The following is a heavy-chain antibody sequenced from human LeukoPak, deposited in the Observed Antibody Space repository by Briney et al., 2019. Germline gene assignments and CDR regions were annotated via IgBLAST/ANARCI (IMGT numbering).Heavy chain of an antibody. D-gene: IGHD6-6*01. CDR3: VKGSSSSRPYYFDY. J-gene: IGHJ4*02. V-gene: IGHV3-23*01. CDR2: ITDSGGDT. Sequence: GSLRLSCAASGFTFSRYAMSWVRQAPGKGLEWVSAITDSGGDTFHADSVKGRLTISGDNSRNALYLQMNSLRVEDTAVYYCVKGSSSSRPYYFDYWGQGTLVTVSS. CDR1: GFTFSRYA.